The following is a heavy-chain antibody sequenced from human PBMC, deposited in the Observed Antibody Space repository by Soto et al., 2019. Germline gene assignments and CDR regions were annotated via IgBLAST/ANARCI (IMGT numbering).Heavy chain of an antibody. CDR2: IRSKGNSYAT. D-gene: IGHD3-9*01. CDR3: TRIFSDALDI. V-gene: IGHV3-73*01. Sequence: PGGFLRLSCAASGFIFRDSAIHWVRQASGKGLEWVARIRSKGNSYATAYAESVKGRFTISRDDSKNTAYLQLNSLKTEDTAVYYCTRIFSDALDIWGQGTMVTVSS. J-gene: IGHJ3*02. CDR1: GFIFRDSA.